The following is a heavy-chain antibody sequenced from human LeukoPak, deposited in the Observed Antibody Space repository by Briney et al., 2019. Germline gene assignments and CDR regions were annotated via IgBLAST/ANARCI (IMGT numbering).Heavy chain of an antibody. D-gene: IGHD6-13*01. CDR3: ASSSSWASNWFDP. V-gene: IGHV4-30-2*01. CDR1: GGSISSGGYS. CDR2: IYHSGST. J-gene: IGHJ5*02. Sequence: PSETLSLTCAVSGGSISSGGYSWSWIRQPPGKGLEWIGYIYHSGSTYYNPSLKSRVTISVDRSKNQFSLKLSSVTAADTAVYYCASSSSWASNWFDPWGQGTLVTVSS.